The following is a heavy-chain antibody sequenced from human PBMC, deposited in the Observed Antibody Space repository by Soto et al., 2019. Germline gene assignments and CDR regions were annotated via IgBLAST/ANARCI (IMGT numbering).Heavy chain of an antibody. CDR3: TGVEWELLPPES. CDR1: GGSISSSAYY. V-gene: IGHV4-39*01. CDR2: VYHRGST. J-gene: IGHJ5*02. D-gene: IGHD1-26*01. Sequence: LQQQEPGPRLVKPSETLSLTCSVSGGSISSSAYYWGWIRQPPGKGLEWIGSVYHRGSTYYNPSLNSRVTISVDTSQNQFSLRLTSVTAADTAVYYCTGVEWELLPPESWGRGTLVTVSS.